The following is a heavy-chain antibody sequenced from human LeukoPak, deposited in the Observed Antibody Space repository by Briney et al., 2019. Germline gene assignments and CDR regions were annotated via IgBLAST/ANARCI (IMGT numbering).Heavy chain of an antibody. CDR2: ISSNGGST. CDR1: GFTFSSYA. D-gene: IGHD3-22*01. V-gene: IGHV3-64*01. Sequence: GGSLRLSCAASGFTFSSYAMHWVRQAPGKGLEYVSAISSNGGSTYYANSVKGRFTISRDNSKNTLYLQMGSLRAEDMAVYYCARVFDGWSYDSSGYSRYNDYWGQGTLVTVSS. J-gene: IGHJ4*02. CDR3: ARVFDGWSYDSSGYSRYNDY.